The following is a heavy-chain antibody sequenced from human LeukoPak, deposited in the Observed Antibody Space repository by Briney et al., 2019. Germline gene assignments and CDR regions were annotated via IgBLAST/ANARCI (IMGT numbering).Heavy chain of an antibody. CDR1: GYTFTGYY. J-gene: IGHJ4*02. V-gene: IGHV1-2*02. CDR3: VRALGPAAPPDY. D-gene: IGHD2-2*01. CDR2: INPNSGGT. Sequence: ASVKVSCKASGYTFTGYYMHWVRQAPGQGLEWMGWINPNSGGTNYAQKFQGRVTMTRDTSISTAYMELSRLRSDDTAVYYCVRALGPAAPPDYWGQGTLVTVSS.